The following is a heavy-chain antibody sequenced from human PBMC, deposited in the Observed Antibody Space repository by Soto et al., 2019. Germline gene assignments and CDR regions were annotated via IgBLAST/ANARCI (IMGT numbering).Heavy chain of an antibody. CDR1: VDSINNRSYY. Sequence: SETLSFTCTVTVDSINNRSYYWGWIRQPPGKGLEWIGSIYYGGSTYNNPSLKSRVSMSVDTSKNQFSLKLRSVTAADTALYYCARQRTSVVTQAYFDSWGQGSLVTVSS. CDR3: ARQRTSVVTQAYFDS. J-gene: IGHJ4*02. D-gene: IGHD2-21*02. CDR2: IYYGGST. V-gene: IGHV4-39*01.